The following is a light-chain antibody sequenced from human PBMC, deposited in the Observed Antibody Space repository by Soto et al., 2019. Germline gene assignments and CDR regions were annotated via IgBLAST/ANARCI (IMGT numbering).Light chain of an antibody. Sequence: DIQMSQSPSSLSASLGDRVTITCRASQSISNYLAWYQQKPGKVPKLLIYAASTLQSGVPSRFSGSGSGTDFTLTISSLQPEDIATYYCQQYENLRVFGPGTKVDI. CDR3: QQYENLRV. V-gene: IGKV1-27*01. CDR2: AAS. J-gene: IGKJ1*01. CDR1: QSISNY.